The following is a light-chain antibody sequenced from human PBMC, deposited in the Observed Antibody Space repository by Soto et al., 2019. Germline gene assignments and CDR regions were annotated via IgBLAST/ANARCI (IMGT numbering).Light chain of an antibody. Sequence: QSALTQPPSASGSPGQSVTFSCTGTSSDVGTYDYVSWYQQYPGKAPKLLIYGVTRRPSGVPDRFSGSKSGNTAALTVSGLQAEDEAYYYCSSYAGRSMYVFGTGTNVTVL. CDR1: SSDVGTYDY. V-gene: IGLV2-8*01. J-gene: IGLJ1*01. CDR2: GVT. CDR3: SSYAGRSMYV.